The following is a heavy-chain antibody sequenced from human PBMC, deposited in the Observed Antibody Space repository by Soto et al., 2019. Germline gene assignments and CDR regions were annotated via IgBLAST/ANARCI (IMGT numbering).Heavy chain of an antibody. V-gene: IGHV4-31*03. CDR1: GGSISSGGYY. CDR3: ARERNDYDILTGYYPAWFDP. J-gene: IGHJ5*02. CDR2: IYYSGST. D-gene: IGHD3-9*01. Sequence: QVQLQESGPGLVKPSQTLSLTCTVSGGSISSGGYYWSWIRQHPGKGLEWIGYIYYSGSTYYNPSLKSRVTISVDTSKNQFSLKLSSVTAADTAVYYCARERNDYDILTGYYPAWFDPWGQGTLVTVSS.